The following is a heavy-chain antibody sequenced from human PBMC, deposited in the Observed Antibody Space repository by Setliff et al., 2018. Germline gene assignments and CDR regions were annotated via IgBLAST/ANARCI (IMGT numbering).Heavy chain of an antibody. D-gene: IGHD6-13*01. CDR1: GGSISRGSYD. CDR2: IYTSGSP. V-gene: IGHV4-61*02. Sequence: SETLSLTCTVSGGSISRGSYDWSWIRQPAGKGLEWIGRIYTSGSPNYNPSLKSRVTISLDTSKNQFSRRLTSVTAADTAAYYCARTQGEQQLTHPYYYYYYMDVWGKGTTVTVSS. J-gene: IGHJ6*03. CDR3: ARTQGEQQLTHPYYYYYYMDV.